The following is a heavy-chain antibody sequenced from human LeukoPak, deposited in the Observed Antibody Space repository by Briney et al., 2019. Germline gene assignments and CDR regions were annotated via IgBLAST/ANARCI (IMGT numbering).Heavy chain of an antibody. CDR2: INHSGST. D-gene: IGHD6-13*01. CDR1: GGSFSGYY. Sequence: SETLSLTCAVYGGSFSGYYWSWIRQPPGKGLGWIGEINHSGSTNYHPSLKSRVTISVDTSKNQFSLKLSSVTAADTAVYYCARGRFRQLGWFDPWGQGTLVTVSS. CDR3: ARGRFRQLGWFDP. J-gene: IGHJ5*02. V-gene: IGHV4-34*01.